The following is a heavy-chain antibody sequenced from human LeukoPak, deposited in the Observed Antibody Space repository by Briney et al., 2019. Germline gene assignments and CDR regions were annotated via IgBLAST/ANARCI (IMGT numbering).Heavy chain of an antibody. CDR2: ISTSSSYI. CDR3: ARDGGDYYDSSGYPFHH. J-gene: IGHJ1*01. Sequence: PGGSLRLSCAASGFTFGSYNMNWVRQAPGKGLEWVSSISTSSSYIYYADSVKGRFTISRDYAKKSLYLQMNSLRAGDTAVYYCARDGGDYYDSSGYPFHHWGQGTLVTVSS. V-gene: IGHV3-21*01. CDR1: GFTFGSYN. D-gene: IGHD3-22*01.